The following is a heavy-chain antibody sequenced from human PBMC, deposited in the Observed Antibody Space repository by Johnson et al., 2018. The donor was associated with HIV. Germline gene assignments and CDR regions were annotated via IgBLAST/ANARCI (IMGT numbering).Heavy chain of an antibody. CDR3: ARGGLRRDGYNPGADSFDI. V-gene: IGHV3-53*01. D-gene: IGHD5-24*01. J-gene: IGHJ3*02. Sequence: VQLVESGGGLIQPVGSLRLSCAASGFTVSSNYMSWVRQAPGKGLEWVSVIYSGGSTYYADSVKGRFTISRDNSKNTLYLQMNSLRAEDPAVYYCARGGLRRDGYNPGADSFDIWGQGTMVTVSS. CDR1: GFTVSSNY. CDR2: IYSGGST.